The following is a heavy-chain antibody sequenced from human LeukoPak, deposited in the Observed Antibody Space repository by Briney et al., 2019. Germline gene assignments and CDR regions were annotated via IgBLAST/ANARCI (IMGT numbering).Heavy chain of an antibody. CDR1: GYSFTTYY. Sequence: ASVKVSCKASGYSFTTYYMHWMRQAPGQGLEWMGTMNPRGGSTNYAQKFQGRVTMIRDQSTSTVYMELSSLRFEDTAVYYCARVDDYGGNSVGYWGQGTLVTVSS. V-gene: IGHV1-46*01. CDR3: ARVDDYGGNSVGY. CDR2: MNPRGGST. J-gene: IGHJ4*02. D-gene: IGHD4-23*01.